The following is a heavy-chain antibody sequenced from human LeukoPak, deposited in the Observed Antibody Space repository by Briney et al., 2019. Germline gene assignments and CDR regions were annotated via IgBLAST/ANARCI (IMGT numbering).Heavy chain of an antibody. J-gene: IGHJ4*02. CDR2: ISGSGGST. CDR3: ARDPGSHNSSGWYDY. D-gene: IGHD6-19*01. Sequence: GGSLRLSCAASGFTFSSYAMSWVRQAPGKGLEWVSAISGSGGSTYYADSVKGRFTISRDNSKNTLYLQMNSLRAEDTAVYYCARDPGSHNSSGWYDYWGQGTLVTVSS. V-gene: IGHV3-23*01. CDR1: GFTFSSYA.